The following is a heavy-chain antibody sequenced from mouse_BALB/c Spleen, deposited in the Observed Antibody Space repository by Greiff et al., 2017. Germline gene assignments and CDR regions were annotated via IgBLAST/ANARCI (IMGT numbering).Heavy chain of an antibody. Sequence: EVMLVESGGGLVQPGGSLRLSCATSGFTFTDYYMSWVRQPPGKALEWLGFIRNKANGYTTEYSASVKGRFTISRDNSQSILYLQMNTLRAEDSATYYCARDREGDSSNYIDYWGQGTTLTVSS. CDR2: IRNKANGYTT. V-gene: IGHV7-3*02. D-gene: IGHD3-2*01. CDR3: ARDREGDSSNYIDY. J-gene: IGHJ2*01. CDR1: GFTFTDYY.